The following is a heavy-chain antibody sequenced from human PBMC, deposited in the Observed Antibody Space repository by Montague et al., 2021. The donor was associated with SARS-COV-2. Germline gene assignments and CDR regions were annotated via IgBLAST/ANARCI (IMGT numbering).Heavy chain of an antibody. Sequence: SETLSLTCAVSGGSISSSNWWSWVRQPPGKGLEWIGEIYHSGSTNYNPSLKSRVTISIDKSKNQFSLKLSSVTAADTAVYYCARAGGDYYYNYYGMDVWGQGTTVTVSS. D-gene: IGHD4-17*01. CDR2: IYHSGST. V-gene: IGHV4-4*02. CDR1: GGSISSSNW. J-gene: IGHJ6*02. CDR3: ARAGGDYYYNYYGMDV.